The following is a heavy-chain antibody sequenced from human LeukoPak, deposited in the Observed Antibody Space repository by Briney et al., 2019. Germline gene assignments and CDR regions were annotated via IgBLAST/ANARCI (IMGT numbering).Heavy chain of an antibody. CDR3: ARDSTYYYDSGSSGPHYFDS. CDR1: GFTVSSNY. CDR2: IYSGGST. J-gene: IGHJ4*02. V-gene: IGHV3-66*01. D-gene: IGHD3-10*01. Sequence: GGSLRLSCAASGFTVSSNYMSWVRQAPGKGLEWVSVIYSGGSTYYADSVKGRFTISRDNSKNTLYLQLNSLRAEDTAIYYCARDSTYYYDSGSSGPHYFDSWGQGTLVTVSS.